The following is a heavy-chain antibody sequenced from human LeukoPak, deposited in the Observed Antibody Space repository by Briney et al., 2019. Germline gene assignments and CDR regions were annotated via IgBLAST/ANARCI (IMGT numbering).Heavy chain of an antibody. J-gene: IGHJ5*02. CDR2: INPSGGGT. CDR3: ARDMLAVPSNWFDP. Sequence: ASVKVSCKASGYTFTSYYIHWVRQAPGQGLEWMGVINPSGGGTSYAQKFQGRVTMTRDTSTSTVYMDLRSLRSEDTAVYFCARDMLAVPSNWFDPWGHGTLVTVSS. V-gene: IGHV1-46*01. D-gene: IGHD2-8*01. CDR1: GYTFTSYY.